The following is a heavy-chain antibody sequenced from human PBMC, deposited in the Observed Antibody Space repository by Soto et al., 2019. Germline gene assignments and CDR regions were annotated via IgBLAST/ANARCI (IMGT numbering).Heavy chain of an antibody. J-gene: IGHJ6*03. CDR3: ARDKGAAAGAYYYYYMDV. CDR1: GGSISSYY. V-gene: IGHV4-59*01. Sequence: QVQLQESGPGLVKPSETLSLTCTVSGGSISSYYWSWIRQPPGKGLEWIGYIYYSGSTSYNPSLKRRVTRSVDSSKNQFSLKLRSVTAADTVVYYCARDKGAAAGAYYYYYMDVWGKGTTVTVSS. D-gene: IGHD6-13*01. CDR2: IYYSGST.